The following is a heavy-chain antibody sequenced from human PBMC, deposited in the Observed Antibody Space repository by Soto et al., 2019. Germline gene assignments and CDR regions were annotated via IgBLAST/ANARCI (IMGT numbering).Heavy chain of an antibody. J-gene: IGHJ4*02. V-gene: IGHV3-23*01. CDR3: ATEMGASRGPFDN. D-gene: IGHD3-10*01. Sequence: GGSLRLSCVISLFPFVANAMSWVRQAPGKGLEWVSGLSNTGRRTYYADSVKGRFTISRDNSENTVYLQMNSLRVEDTAVYYCATEMGASRGPFDNWGQGTLVTVSS. CDR2: LSNTGRRT. CDR1: LFPFVANA.